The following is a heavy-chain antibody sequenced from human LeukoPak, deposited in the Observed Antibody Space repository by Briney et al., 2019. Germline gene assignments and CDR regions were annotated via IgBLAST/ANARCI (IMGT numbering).Heavy chain of an antibody. CDR3: ASLAVAAPDAFDI. Sequence: GGSLRLSCAASGFTFSSYSMNWVRQAPGKGLEWVSSIGSSSSYIYYADSVKGRFTISRDNAKNSLYLQMNSLRAEDTAVYYCASLAVAAPDAFDIWGQGTMVTVSS. D-gene: IGHD6-19*01. V-gene: IGHV3-21*01. CDR2: IGSSSSYI. CDR1: GFTFSSYS. J-gene: IGHJ3*02.